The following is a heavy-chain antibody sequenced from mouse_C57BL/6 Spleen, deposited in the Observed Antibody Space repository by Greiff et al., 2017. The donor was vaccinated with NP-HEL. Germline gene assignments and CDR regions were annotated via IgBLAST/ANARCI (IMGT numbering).Heavy chain of an antibody. CDR1: GFNIKDYY. CDR2: IDPEDGET. J-gene: IGHJ3*01. D-gene: IGHD1-1*01. V-gene: IGHV14-2*01. Sequence: VQLKESGAELVKPGASVKLSCTASGFNIKDYYMHWVKQRTEQGLEWIGRIDPEDGETKYAPKFQGKATITADTSYNTAYLQLSSLTSEDTAVYYCALLYFYGSASWFAYWGQGTLVTVSA. CDR3: ALLYFYGSASWFAY.